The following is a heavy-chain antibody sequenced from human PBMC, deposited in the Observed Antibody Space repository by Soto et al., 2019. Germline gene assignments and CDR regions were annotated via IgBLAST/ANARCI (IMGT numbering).Heavy chain of an antibody. V-gene: IGHV3-48*03. Sequence: GGSLRLSCAASGFTFSSYEMNWVRQAPGKGLEWVSYISSSGSTIYYADSVKGRFTISRDNAKNSLYLQMNSLRAEDTAVYYCARAYSSGNDAFDIWGQGTMVTVSS. CDR2: ISSSGSTI. CDR1: GFTFSSYE. J-gene: IGHJ3*02. CDR3: ARAYSSGNDAFDI. D-gene: IGHD6-19*01.